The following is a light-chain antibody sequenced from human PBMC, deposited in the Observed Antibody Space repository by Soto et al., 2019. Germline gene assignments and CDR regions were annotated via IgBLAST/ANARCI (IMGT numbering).Light chain of an antibody. CDR2: GAS. CDR3: QQYGGSPPGVT. V-gene: IGKV3-20*01. Sequence: EVVLTQSPGTLTLSPGESATLSCRASQRVSTSFIAWYQQKPGQAPRLLMYGASNRATGIPDRFSGSGSGTDFTLTISRLEPEDFAVYYCQQYGGSPPGVTLGGGTKVEIK. J-gene: IGKJ4*01. CDR1: QRVSTSF.